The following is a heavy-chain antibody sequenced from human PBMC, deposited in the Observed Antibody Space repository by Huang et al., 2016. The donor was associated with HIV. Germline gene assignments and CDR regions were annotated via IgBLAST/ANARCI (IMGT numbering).Heavy chain of an antibody. J-gene: IGHJ5*02. D-gene: IGHD3-10*01. CDR2: IKHLGRP. CDR1: GGSLSGYY. V-gene: IGHV4-34*02. CDR3: ARDATKNPRGWFDP. Sequence: QVHLQQWGAGLLKSAETLSLTCAVYGGSLSGYYWSWLRQTPGKGLEWIGEIKHLGRPNYNPSRKSRVSISMDGSKKQFSLKLRSISDADTAVYFCARDATKNPRGWFDPWGQGTLVTVSS.